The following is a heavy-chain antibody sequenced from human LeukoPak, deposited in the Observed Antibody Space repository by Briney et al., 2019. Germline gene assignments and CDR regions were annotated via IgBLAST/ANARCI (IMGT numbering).Heavy chain of an antibody. CDR2: IYYSGST. CDR3: ALHRYSGINIY. V-gene: IGHV4-31*03. J-gene: IGHJ4*02. CDR1: GGSISSGGYY. Sequence: PSETLSLTCTVSGGSISSGGYYWSWIRQHPGKGLEWIGYIYYSGSTSYNPSLKSRITMSVDTSTNQFSLKLGAVTAADTAVYYCALHRYSGINIYWGQGTLVTVSS. D-gene: IGHD1-26*01.